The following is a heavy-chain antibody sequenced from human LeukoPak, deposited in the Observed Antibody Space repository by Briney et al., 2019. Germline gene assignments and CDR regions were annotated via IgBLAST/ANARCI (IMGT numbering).Heavy chain of an antibody. CDR1: GLTFSSYG. V-gene: IGHV3-23*01. D-gene: IGHD5-12*01. J-gene: IGHJ4*02. CDR2: ISTTGGTT. Sequence: PGGSLRLSCAASGLTFSSYGMSWVRQAPGRGLEWVSAISTTGGTTYYADSVRGRFSISRDNSKNTLYLQMNNLRAEDTALYYCAKDYGTGYVHFDYWGQGTLVTVSS. CDR3: AKDYGTGYVHFDY.